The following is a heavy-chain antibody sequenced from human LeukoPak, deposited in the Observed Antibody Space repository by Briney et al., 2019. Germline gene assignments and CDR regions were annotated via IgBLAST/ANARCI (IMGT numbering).Heavy chain of an antibody. Sequence: GASVKVSCKTSGYTFTGYHMHWVRQAPGQGLEWMGRINPNTGGTKFAQRFQGRVTMTRDTSISTAYMELSSLRSEDTAVYYCARDNDSRDPPHFDYWGQGTLVTVSS. CDR2: INPNTGGT. CDR3: ARDNDSRDPPHFDY. V-gene: IGHV1-2*02. CDR1: GYTFTGYH. D-gene: IGHD3-16*01. J-gene: IGHJ4*02.